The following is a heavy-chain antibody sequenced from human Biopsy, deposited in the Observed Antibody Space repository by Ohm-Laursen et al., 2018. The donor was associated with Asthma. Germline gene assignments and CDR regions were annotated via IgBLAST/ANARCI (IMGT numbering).Heavy chain of an antibody. CDR2: IKHDGSEN. CDR3: AKAREDIVLVVAVSDS. CDR1: GFTFGDYW. V-gene: IGHV3-7*03. J-gene: IGHJ4*02. D-gene: IGHD2-15*01. Sequence: SLRLSCTASGFTFGDYWMSWVRQVPGRGLEWVANIKHDGSENNHVDSLKGRFTISRDKAKNSLHLQMNSLRAEDTAVYYCAKAREDIVLVVAVSDSWGQGTLVTVSS.